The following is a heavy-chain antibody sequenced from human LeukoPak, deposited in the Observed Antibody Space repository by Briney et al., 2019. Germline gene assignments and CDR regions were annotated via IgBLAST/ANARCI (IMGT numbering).Heavy chain of an antibody. CDR2: IYYSWST. CDR3: ARTYYDILTGNNDAFDI. D-gene: IGHD3-9*01. CDR1: GYSNSSSNW. Sequence: PSDTLSLTCAVSGYSNSSSNWWGWIRQPPGKGLEWIGYIYYSWSTYYNPSLKSRVTMSVDTSKNQFSLKLSSVTAVDTAVYYCARTYYDILTGNNDAFDIWGQGTMVTVSS. J-gene: IGHJ3*02. V-gene: IGHV4-28*01.